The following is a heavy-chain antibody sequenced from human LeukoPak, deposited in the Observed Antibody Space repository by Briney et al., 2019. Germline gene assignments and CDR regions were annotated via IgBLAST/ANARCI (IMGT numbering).Heavy chain of an antibody. J-gene: IGHJ4*02. D-gene: IGHD5-18*01. CDR3: ARDLSGVTGYTYGRGIDY. CDR2: IAYDGNNT. CDR1: GFIFSDYG. Sequence: GGSLRLSCVASGFIFSDYGIQWVRQAPGKGLEWVAVIAYDGNNTYYVDSVKGRFTISRDNAKTSLYLQMNSLRAEDTAVYYCARDLSGVTGYTYGRGIDYWGQGTLVTVSS. V-gene: IGHV3-30*03.